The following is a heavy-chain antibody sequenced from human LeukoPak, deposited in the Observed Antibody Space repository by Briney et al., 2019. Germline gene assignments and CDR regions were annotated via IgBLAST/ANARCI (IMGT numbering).Heavy chain of an antibody. CDR1: GFTFSSYA. Sequence: LAGGSLRLSCAASGFTFSSYAMSWVRQAPGEGPEWVSAISGSGGSTYYADSVKGRFTISRDNSKNTLYLQMNSLRAEDTAVYYCAKDLRGRGDYGSGYYWGQGTLVTVSS. CDR2: ISGSGGST. V-gene: IGHV3-23*01. J-gene: IGHJ4*02. D-gene: IGHD3-10*01. CDR3: AKDLRGRGDYGSGYY.